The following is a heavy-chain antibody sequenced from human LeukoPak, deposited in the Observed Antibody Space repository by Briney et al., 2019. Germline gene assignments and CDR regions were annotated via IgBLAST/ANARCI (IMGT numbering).Heavy chain of an antibody. Sequence: GASVKVSCKASGYTFTSYDINWVRQATGQGLEWMGWMNPNSGNTGYAQKFQGRVTITRNTSISTAYMELSSLRSEDTAVYYCARGEAHTIFGLYYYYYYMDVWGKGTTVTVSS. CDR3: ARGEAHTIFGLYYYYYYMDV. D-gene: IGHD3-3*01. CDR2: MNPNSGNT. V-gene: IGHV1-8*03. CDR1: GYTFTSYD. J-gene: IGHJ6*03.